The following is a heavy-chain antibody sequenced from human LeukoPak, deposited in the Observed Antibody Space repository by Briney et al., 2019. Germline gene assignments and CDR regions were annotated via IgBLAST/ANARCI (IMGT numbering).Heavy chain of an antibody. CDR1: GGSISSHY. D-gene: IGHD2-15*01. V-gene: IGHV4-59*11. CDR2: IYYSGST. J-gene: IGHJ4*02. Sequence: SETLSLTCTVSGGSISSHYWSWIRQPPGKGLEWIGYIYYSGSTNYNPSLKSRVTISVDTSKNQFSLKLSSVTAADTAVYYRARYCSGGSCYPYTIDYWGQGTLVTVSS. CDR3: ARYCSGGSCYPYTIDY.